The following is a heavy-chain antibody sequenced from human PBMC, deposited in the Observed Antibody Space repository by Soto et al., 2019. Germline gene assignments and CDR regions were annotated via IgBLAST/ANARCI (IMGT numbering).Heavy chain of an antibody. V-gene: IGHV4-30-2*01. D-gene: IGHD3-22*01. CDR1: GGSISSGGYS. CDR2: IYHSGST. CDR3: ARGSSGSINGGFDY. J-gene: IGHJ4*02. Sequence: SETLSLTCAVSGGSISSGGYSWSWIRQPPGKGLEWIGYIYHSGSTYYNPSLKSRVTISVDRSKNQFSLKLSLVTAADTAVYYCARGSSGSINGGFDYWGQGTLVTVSS.